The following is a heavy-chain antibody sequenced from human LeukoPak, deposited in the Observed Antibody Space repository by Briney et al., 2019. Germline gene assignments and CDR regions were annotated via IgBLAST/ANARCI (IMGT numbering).Heavy chain of an antibody. V-gene: IGHV3-73*01. CDR2: IRSKANSYAT. CDR1: GFTFSGSA. Sequence: QPGGSLKLSCAASGFTFSGSAMHWVHQASGKGLEWVGRIRSKANSYATAYAASVKGRFTISRDDSKNTAYLQMNSLKTEDTAVYYCTTGCSSTSCDIDYWGQGTLVTVSS. J-gene: IGHJ4*02. D-gene: IGHD2-2*01. CDR3: TTGCSSTSCDIDY.